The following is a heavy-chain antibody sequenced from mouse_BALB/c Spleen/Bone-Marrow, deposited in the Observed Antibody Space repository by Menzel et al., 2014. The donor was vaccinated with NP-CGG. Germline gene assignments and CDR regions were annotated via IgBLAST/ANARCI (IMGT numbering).Heavy chain of an antibody. J-gene: IGHJ2*01. CDR3: ARVLRWSLDY. Sequence: VMLVESGAELARPGASVKMSCKASGYTFTSYTMHWVKQRPGQGLEWIGFINPSSNYTNYNQKFEDKATLTADKSSSTAYMQLSSLTSEDSAVYYCARVLRWSLDYWGQGTTLTVSS. V-gene: IGHV1-4*01. D-gene: IGHD6-2*01. CDR2: INPSSNYT. CDR1: GYTFTSYT.